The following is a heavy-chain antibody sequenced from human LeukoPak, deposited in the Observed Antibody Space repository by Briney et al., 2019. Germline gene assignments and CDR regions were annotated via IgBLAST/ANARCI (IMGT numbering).Heavy chain of an antibody. J-gene: IGHJ3*02. V-gene: IGHV3-33*01. CDR3: ARDWDYGDSGHAFDI. D-gene: IGHD4-17*01. CDR1: GFTFSSYG. Sequence: GGSLRLSCAGSGFTFSSYGMHWVRQAPGKGLEWVAVIWYDGSNKYYADSVKGRFTISRDNSKNTLYLQMNSLRAEDTAVYYCARDWDYGDSGHAFDIWGQGTMVTVSS. CDR2: IWYDGSNK.